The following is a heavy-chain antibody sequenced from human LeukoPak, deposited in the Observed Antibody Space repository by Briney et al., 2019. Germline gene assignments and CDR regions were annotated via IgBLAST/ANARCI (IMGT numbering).Heavy chain of an antibody. Sequence: SETLSLTCTVSGGAISNYYWSWIRQPPGKGLECIGYIYYSGSTNYNPSLKSRVTISLDTSKNQFSLKLTSVTAADTALYYCAGALGYYDYWGQGTLVTVSS. V-gene: IGHV4-59*01. CDR1: GGAISNYY. CDR2: IYYSGST. CDR3: AGALGYYDY. D-gene: IGHD3-22*01. J-gene: IGHJ4*02.